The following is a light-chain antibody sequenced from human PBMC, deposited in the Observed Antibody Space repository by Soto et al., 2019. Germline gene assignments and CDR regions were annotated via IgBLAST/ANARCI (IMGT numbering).Light chain of an antibody. Sequence: EIVLTQSPATLSLSPGERATLSCRASQSVSSYLVWYQQKPGQAPRLLIYDASNRATGIPARFSGSGSGTDFTLTISSLEPEDFAVYHCQQYNKWPPTFGQGTKVDVK. CDR2: DAS. CDR1: QSVSSY. V-gene: IGKV3-11*01. CDR3: QQYNKWPPT. J-gene: IGKJ1*01.